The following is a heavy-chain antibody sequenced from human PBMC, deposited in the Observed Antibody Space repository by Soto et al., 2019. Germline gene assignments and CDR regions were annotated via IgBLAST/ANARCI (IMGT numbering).Heavy chain of an antibody. J-gene: IGHJ6*02. CDR2: ISYDGSNK. CDR1: GFTLSSHA. V-gene: IGHV3-30-3*01. Sequence: HPGGSLRLPCAASGFTLSSHAMHWVRQAPGKGLEWVAVISYDGSNKYYADSVKGRFTISRDNSKNTLYLQMNSVRAEDTAVYYCARDRREYYYYGMDVWGQGTTVTVSS. CDR3: ARDRREYYYYGMDV.